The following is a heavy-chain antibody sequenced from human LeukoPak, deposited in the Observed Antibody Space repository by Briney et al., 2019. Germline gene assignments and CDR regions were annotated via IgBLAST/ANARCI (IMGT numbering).Heavy chain of an antibody. D-gene: IGHD6-13*01. CDR3: ARVGIAAASNDAFDI. Sequence: EASVKVSCKASGYTFTSYGISWVRQAPGQGLEWMGWISAYNGNTNYAQKLQGRVTMTTDTSTSTAYMELRSLRSDDTAVYYCARVGIAAASNDAFDIWGQGTMVTVSS. CDR2: ISAYNGNT. CDR1: GYTFTSYG. V-gene: IGHV1-18*01. J-gene: IGHJ3*02.